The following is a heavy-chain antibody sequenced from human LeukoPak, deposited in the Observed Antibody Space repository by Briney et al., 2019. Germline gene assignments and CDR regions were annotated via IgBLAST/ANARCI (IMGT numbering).Heavy chain of an antibody. Sequence: PGRSLRLSCTASGFTFSSCEMTCIRGAPGKGLEGVSSIDYSGDTTFYADSVKGRFTISRDNSKRTLFLQLSSLRADDTAVYYCTRSSGWYGVSWGQGTLVTVST. CDR1: GFTFSSCE. D-gene: IGHD6-19*01. J-gene: IGHJ4*02. CDR2: IDYSGDTT. V-gene: IGHV3-23*01. CDR3: TRSSGWYGVS.